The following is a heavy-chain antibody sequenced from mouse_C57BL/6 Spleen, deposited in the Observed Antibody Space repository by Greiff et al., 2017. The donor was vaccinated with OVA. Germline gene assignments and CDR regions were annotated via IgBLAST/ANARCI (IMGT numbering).Heavy chain of an antibody. CDR2: ISSGGSYT. Sequence: DVKLQESGGDLVKPGGSLTLSCAASGFTFSSYGMSWVRQTPDKRLEWVATISSGGSYTYYPDSVKGRFTISRDNAKNTLYLQMSSLKSEDTAMYYCARHGAGYDAFAYWGQGTLVTVSA. CDR1: GFTFSSYG. J-gene: IGHJ3*01. CDR3: ARHGAGYDAFAY. D-gene: IGHD2-2*01. V-gene: IGHV5-6*02.